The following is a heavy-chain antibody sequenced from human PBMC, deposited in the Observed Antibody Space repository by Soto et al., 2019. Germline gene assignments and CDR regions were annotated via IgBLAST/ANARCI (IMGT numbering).Heavy chain of an antibody. J-gene: IGHJ6*02. V-gene: IGHV3-30-3*01. CDR2: ISYDGSNK. CDR1: GFTFSSYA. Sequence: VVSLRLSCAASGFTFSSYAMHWVRQAPGKGLEWVAVISYDGSNKYYADSVKGRFTISRDNSKNTLYLQMNSLRAEDTAVYYCEKVSGRGYYCGMDVWGQGNTVTV. CDR3: EKVSGRGYYCGMDV. D-gene: IGHD3-10*01.